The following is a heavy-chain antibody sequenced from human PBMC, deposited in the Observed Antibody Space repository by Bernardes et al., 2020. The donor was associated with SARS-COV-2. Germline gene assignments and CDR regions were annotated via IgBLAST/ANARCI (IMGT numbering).Heavy chain of an antibody. D-gene: IGHD6-19*01. CDR3: ARQQIAVAGTPTSIYYYYYGMDV. J-gene: IGHJ6*02. CDR1: GFSLSTSGMC. V-gene: IGHV2-70*11. CDR2: IDWDDDK. Sequence: SGPTLVKPTQTLTLTCTFSGFSLSTSGMCVSWIRQPPGKALEWLARIDWDDDKYYSTSLKTRLTISKDTSKNQVVLTMTNMDPVDTATYYCARQQIAVAGTPTSIYYYYYGMDVWGQGTTVTVSS.